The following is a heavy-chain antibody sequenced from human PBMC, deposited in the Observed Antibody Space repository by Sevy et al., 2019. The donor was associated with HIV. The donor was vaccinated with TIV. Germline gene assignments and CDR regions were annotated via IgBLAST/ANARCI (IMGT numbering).Heavy chain of an antibody. J-gene: IGHJ4*02. Sequence: GGSLRLSCTASGFPFSTYEMSWVRQAPGKGLEWISYISNSGTTKYYSDSVKGRFTISRDNAKKSLYLQMNSLRAKDTALYYCARDLPPSATTVAHFDYWGRGTLVTVSS. CDR2: ISNSGTTK. D-gene: IGHD4-17*01. V-gene: IGHV3-48*03. CDR1: GFPFSTYE. CDR3: ARDLPPSATTVAHFDY.